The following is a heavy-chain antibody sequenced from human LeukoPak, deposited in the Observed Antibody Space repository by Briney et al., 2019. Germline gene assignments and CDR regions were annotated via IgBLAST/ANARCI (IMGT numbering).Heavy chain of an antibody. CDR2: ISWNSGSI. CDR1: GFTFDDYA. D-gene: IGHD3-22*01. CDR3: AKDLASDYYCDSSGYDY. Sequence: PGGSLRLSCAASGFTFDDYAMHWVRQAPGKGLEWVSGISWNSGSIGYADSVKGRFTISRDNAKNSLYLQMNSLRAEDTALYYCAKDLASDYYCDSSGYDYWGQGTLVTVSS. V-gene: IGHV3-9*01. J-gene: IGHJ4*02.